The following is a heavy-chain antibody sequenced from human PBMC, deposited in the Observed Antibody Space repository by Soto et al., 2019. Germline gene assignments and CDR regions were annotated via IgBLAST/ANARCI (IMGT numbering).Heavy chain of an antibody. CDR1: GASISGGGNS. V-gene: IGHV4-30-2*01. J-gene: IGHJ4*02. D-gene: IGHD1-26*01. CDR3: ASLGPTVDY. Sequence: SETLSLTCAVSGASISGGGNSWNWIRQPPGKGLEWIGYVHHTGSTYYTPSLKSRVTISLDRSKNQFSLKLGSVTAADTAVYYCASLGPTVDYWGQGTLVTVSA. CDR2: VHHTGST.